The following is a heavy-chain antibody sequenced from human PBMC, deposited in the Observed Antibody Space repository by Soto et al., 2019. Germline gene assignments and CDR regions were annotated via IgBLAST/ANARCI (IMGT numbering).Heavy chain of an antibody. CDR1: GDSITSNH. Sequence: SETLSLTCAVSGDSITSNHWNWIRQPPGRGLEWIGYIYNSGTTKYNPSLKSRVIISVDASKNQLSLKLSSVTAADTAVYYCARVSMSTVSWGFDPWGQGTLVTVSS. V-gene: IGHV4-59*01. CDR2: IYNSGTT. D-gene: IGHD4-4*01. J-gene: IGHJ5*02. CDR3: ARVSMSTVSWGFDP.